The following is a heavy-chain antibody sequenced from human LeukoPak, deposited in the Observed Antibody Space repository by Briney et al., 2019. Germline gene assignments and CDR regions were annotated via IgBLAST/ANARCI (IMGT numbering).Heavy chain of an antibody. CDR3: ARTVGRGPGGHFDY. J-gene: IGHJ4*02. V-gene: IGHV3-11*03. Sequence: GGSLRPSCAASGLSYSDSYMTWIRHAPGKGLEWVSYISSSGSYTNYADSVQGRLTVSRDNAKNSLFLHMTSLRAEDTAVYYSARTVGRGPGGHFDYWGEGTLAILSS. D-gene: IGHD3-10*01. CDR1: GLSYSDSY. CDR2: ISSSGSYT.